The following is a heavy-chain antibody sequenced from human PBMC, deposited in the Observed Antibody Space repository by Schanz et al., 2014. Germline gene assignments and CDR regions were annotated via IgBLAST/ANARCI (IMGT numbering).Heavy chain of an antibody. V-gene: IGHV3-30*03. CDR1: GFMFSSYG. CDR3: ARGGFREVCYFDY. D-gene: IGHD3-10*01. Sequence: VQLVESGGGVVQPGRSLRLSCAASGFMFSSYGMHWVRQAPGKGLEWVGVISYDGSKKSYADSVKGRFTISRDNSKSTLSLHMNSLSPEDTAGYYCARGGFREVCYFDYWGQGTLVTVSS. J-gene: IGHJ4*02. CDR2: ISYDGSKK.